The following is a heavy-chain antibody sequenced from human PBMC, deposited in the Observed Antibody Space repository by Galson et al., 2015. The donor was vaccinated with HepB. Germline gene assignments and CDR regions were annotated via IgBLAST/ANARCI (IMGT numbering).Heavy chain of an antibody. Sequence: SLRLSCAASGFTFSDYYMSWIRQAPGKGLEWVSYISSSSSYTNYADSVKGRFTISRDNAKNSLYLQMNSLRAEDTAVYYCARDFTGRGQLVDYYYYGMDVWGQGTTVTVSS. D-gene: IGHD6-13*01. CDR3: ARDFTGRGQLVDYYYYGMDV. J-gene: IGHJ6*02. V-gene: IGHV3-11*05. CDR1: GFTFSDYY. CDR2: ISSSSSYT.